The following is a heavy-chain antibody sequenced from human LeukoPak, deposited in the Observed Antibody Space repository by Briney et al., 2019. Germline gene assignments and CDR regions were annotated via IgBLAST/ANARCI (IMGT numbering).Heavy chain of an antibody. D-gene: IGHD2/OR15-2a*01. V-gene: IGHV4-31*03. CDR3: ARDGGNRGPPGY. Sequence: SQTLSLTCTVSGGSISSGGYYWSWIRQHPGKGLEWIGYIYYSGSTYYNPSLKSRVTISVDTSKNQFSLKLSSVTAADTAVYYCARDGGNRGPPGYWGQGTLVTVSS. CDR2: IYYSGST. CDR1: GGSISSGGYY. J-gene: IGHJ4*02.